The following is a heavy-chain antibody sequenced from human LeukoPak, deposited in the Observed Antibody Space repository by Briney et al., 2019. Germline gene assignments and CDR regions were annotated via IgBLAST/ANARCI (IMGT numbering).Heavy chain of an antibody. Sequence: GGSLRLSCAASRFAFSNYVMSWVRQPPGKGLEWVSSITDSGGATYYAGSMKGRFTISRDNSKNTLYLQMTSLKAEDTAVYYCAKRGSDFRALEYWGQGTLVTVSS. CDR1: RFAFSNYV. CDR3: AKRGSDFRALEY. D-gene: IGHD3-3*01. V-gene: IGHV3-23*01. J-gene: IGHJ4*02. CDR2: ITDSGGAT.